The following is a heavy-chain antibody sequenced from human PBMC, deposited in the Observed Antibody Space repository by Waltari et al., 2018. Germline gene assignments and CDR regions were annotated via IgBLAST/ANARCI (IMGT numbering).Heavy chain of an antibody. Sequence: QVQLVESGGGVVQPGGSLRLSCAALGFIFSRYPIHGVRQAPGKGLEWVTTISDDGGNKYYADSVKGRFTISRDNSKNTLYLQMNSLRPEDTAVYYCGRGKYMYYYDSSGFDYWGQGTLVTVSS. CDR1: GFIFSRYP. D-gene: IGHD3-22*01. J-gene: IGHJ4*02. CDR2: ISDDGGNK. CDR3: GRGKYMYYYDSSGFDY. V-gene: IGHV3-30*01.